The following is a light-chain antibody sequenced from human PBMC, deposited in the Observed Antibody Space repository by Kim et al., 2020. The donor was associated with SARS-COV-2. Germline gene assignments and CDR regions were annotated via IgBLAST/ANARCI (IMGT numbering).Light chain of an antibody. CDR1: KLGDKY. CDR2: RDN. V-gene: IGLV3-1*01. CDR3: QAWDSNTFYV. J-gene: IGLJ1*01. Sequence: VSPGQTVSITCSGDKLGDKYVSWYQQRPGQSPALVIYRDNKRPSGIPERFSGSNSGNTATLTISGTHAMDEADYYCQAWDSNTFYVFGTGTKVTVL.